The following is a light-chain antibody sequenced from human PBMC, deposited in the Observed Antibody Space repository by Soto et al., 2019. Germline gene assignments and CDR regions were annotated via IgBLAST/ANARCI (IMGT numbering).Light chain of an antibody. Sequence: IQMPHSPSTLSASVLDRVTNSRRASQSISRWLAWYQQKPGKPPKLLIYEESTLHSGVPSRFSGRKSGTQFTLTIDSLQPEDFATYYCQQYNSYPLTFGQGTRLEIK. V-gene: IGKV1-5*01. J-gene: IGKJ5*01. CDR1: QSISRW. CDR3: QQYNSYPLT. CDR2: EES.